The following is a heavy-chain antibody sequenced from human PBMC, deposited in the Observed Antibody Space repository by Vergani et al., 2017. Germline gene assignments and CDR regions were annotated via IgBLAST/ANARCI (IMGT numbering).Heavy chain of an antibody. CDR1: GFTFSSYG. D-gene: IGHD3-9*01. CDR2: IRYDVSNK. J-gene: IGHJ6*02. CDR3: AKDGYDILTGPYGMDV. V-gene: IGHV3-30*02. Sequence: QVQLVESGGGVVQPGGSLRLSCAASGFTFSSYGMHWVRQAPGKGLEWVAFIRYDVSNKYYADSVKGRFTISRDTSKNTLYLQMNSLRAEDTAVYYCAKDGYDILTGPYGMDVWGQGTTVTVSS.